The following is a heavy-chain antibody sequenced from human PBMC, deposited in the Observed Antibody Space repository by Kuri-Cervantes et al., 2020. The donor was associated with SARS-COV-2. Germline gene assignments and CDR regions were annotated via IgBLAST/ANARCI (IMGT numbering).Heavy chain of an antibody. CDR1: GFTFSSYG. CDR3: AKDQGDSYGISYFDY. Sequence: GGSPRLSCAASGFTFSSYGMHWVRQAPGKGLEWVAVISYDGSNKYYADSVKGRFTISRDNSKNTLYLQMNSLRAEDTAVYYCAKDQGDSYGISYFDYWGQGTLVTVSS. D-gene: IGHD5-18*01. V-gene: IGHV3-30*18. CDR2: ISYDGSNK. J-gene: IGHJ4*02.